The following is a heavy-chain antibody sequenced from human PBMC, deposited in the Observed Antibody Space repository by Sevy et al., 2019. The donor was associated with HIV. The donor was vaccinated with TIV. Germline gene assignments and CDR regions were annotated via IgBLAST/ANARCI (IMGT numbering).Heavy chain of an antibody. CDR3: ARGIGGSFDY. J-gene: IGHJ4*02. D-gene: IGHD3-16*01. CDR2: IYTSGST. Sequence: SETLSLTCTVSGGSISSGSYYWSWIRQPAGKGLEWIGRIYTSGSTNYNPSLKSRVTISVDTSKNQFSLNLCSVTAADTAVYYCARGIGGSFDYWGQGPLVTVSS. V-gene: IGHV4-61*02. CDR1: GGSISSGSYY.